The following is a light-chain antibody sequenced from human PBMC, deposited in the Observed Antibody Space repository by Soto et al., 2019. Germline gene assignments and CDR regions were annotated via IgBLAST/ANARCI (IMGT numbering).Light chain of an antibody. J-gene: IGKJ1*01. CDR3: QQYNDKCPRT. Sequence: EIVLTQSPGTLSVSPGERATLSCRASQSVSSNLAWYQQKPGQAPRLLIYGASTRATGIPARFSGSGSETEFTLTTSSMLHAEFVVDYCQQYNDKCPRTFGQGTKVDIK. CDR1: QSVSSN. CDR2: GAS. V-gene: IGKV3-15*01.